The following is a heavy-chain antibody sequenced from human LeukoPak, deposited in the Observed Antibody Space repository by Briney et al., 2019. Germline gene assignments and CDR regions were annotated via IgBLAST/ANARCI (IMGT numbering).Heavy chain of an antibody. CDR2: IWYDGTNK. CDR1: GFTFSSYG. CDR3: ARSRVYDFWSGYPFDP. D-gene: IGHD3-3*01. Sequence: GGSLRLPCAASGFTFSSYGMHWVRQAPGKGLEWVAVIWYDGTNKYYADSVKGRFTISRDNSKNTLFLQMNSLRAEDTAVYYCARSRVYDFWSGYPFDPWGQGTLVTVSS. J-gene: IGHJ5*02. V-gene: IGHV3-33*01.